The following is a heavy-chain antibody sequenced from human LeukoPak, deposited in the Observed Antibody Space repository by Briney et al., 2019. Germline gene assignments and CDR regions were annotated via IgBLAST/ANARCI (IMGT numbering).Heavy chain of an antibody. J-gene: IGHJ3*02. Sequence: ASVKVSSKASVGTFSSYAISWVRQAPGQGLEWMGGIIPIFGTANYAQKFQGRVTIIADESTSTAYMELSSLRSEDTAVYYCARARVPTMIVEAVLRGAFDIWGQGTMVTVSS. V-gene: IGHV1-69*13. D-gene: IGHD3-22*01. CDR3: ARARVPTMIVEAVLRGAFDI. CDR1: VGTFSSYA. CDR2: IIPIFGTA.